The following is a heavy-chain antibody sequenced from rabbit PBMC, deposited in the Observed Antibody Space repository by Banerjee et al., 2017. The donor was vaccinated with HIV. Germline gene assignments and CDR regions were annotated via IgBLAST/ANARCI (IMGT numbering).Heavy chain of an antibody. CDR3: ARDLTSVIGWNFGL. CDR1: GFSFSDRDV. J-gene: IGHJ4*01. D-gene: IGHD1-1*01. CDR2: INTATGKP. Sequence: QEQLEESGGGLVKPEGSLTLTCKASGFSFSDRDVMCWVRQAPGKGLEWIACINTATGKPVYATWAKGRFTISTTSSTTVTLQMTSLTAADTATYFCARDLTSVIGWNFGLWGPGTLVTVS. V-gene: IGHV1S45*01.